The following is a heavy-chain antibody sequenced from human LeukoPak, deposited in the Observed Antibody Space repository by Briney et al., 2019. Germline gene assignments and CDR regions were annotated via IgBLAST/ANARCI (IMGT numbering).Heavy chain of an antibody. Sequence: PGGSLRLSCAASGFTFSNYAMSWVRQAPGKGLEWVSAISGSGGSTYYADSVKGRFTISRDNSKNTLYLQMNSLRAEDTAVYYCAKGYSDYGGKRGSQYFDYWGQGTLVTVSS. CDR2: ISGSGGST. CDR1: GFTFSNYA. V-gene: IGHV3-23*01. CDR3: AKGYSDYGGKRGSQYFDY. D-gene: IGHD4-23*01. J-gene: IGHJ4*02.